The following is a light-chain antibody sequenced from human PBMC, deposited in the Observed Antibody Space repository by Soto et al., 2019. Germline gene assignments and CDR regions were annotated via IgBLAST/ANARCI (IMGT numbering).Light chain of an antibody. CDR1: QSVSSY. CDR2: ATS. V-gene: IGKV3-20*01. Sequence: EILLTQSPATLSLSPGERATLSCRASQSVSSYLAWYQQKPGQAPRLLIYATSTRDTGIPDRFSGSGSVTNFTLTISRLEPEDFEVYYCQQYGIYPWTFGQGTKVDIK. CDR3: QQYGIYPWT. J-gene: IGKJ1*01.